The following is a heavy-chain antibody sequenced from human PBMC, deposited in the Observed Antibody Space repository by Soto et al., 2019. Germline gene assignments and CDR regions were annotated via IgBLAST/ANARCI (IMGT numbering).Heavy chain of an antibody. J-gene: IGHJ4*02. CDR2: IWYDGSNK. Sequence: PGGSLRLSCAASGFTFSSYGMHWVRQAPGKGLEWVAVIWYDGSNKYYADSVKGRFTISRDNSKNTLYLQMNSLRAEDTAVYYCARDLARYCSSTSCLLDYWGQGTLVTVSS. CDR1: GFTFSSYG. D-gene: IGHD2-2*01. CDR3: ARDLARYCSSTSCLLDY. V-gene: IGHV3-33*01.